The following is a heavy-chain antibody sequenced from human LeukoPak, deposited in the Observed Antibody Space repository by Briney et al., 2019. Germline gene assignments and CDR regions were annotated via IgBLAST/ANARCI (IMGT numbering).Heavy chain of an antibody. V-gene: IGHV1-18*01. Sequence: ASVKVSCKASGYTFTSYGISWVRQAPGQGLEWMGWISAYNGNTNYAQKLQGRVTMTTDTSTSTAYMELRSLRSDDTAVYYRARDQSIYDFWSGHRDAFDIWGQGTMVTVSS. CDR3: ARDQSIYDFWSGHRDAFDI. CDR2: ISAYNGNT. J-gene: IGHJ3*02. CDR1: GYTFTSYG. D-gene: IGHD3-3*01.